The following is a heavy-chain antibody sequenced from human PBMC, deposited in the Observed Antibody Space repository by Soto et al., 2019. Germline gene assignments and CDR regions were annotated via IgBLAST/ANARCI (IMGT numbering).Heavy chain of an antibody. D-gene: IGHD2-15*01. Sequence: KSSETLSLTCAVYGGSVSGYYWSWIRQPPVKGLEWIGEINHSRSTNYNPSFKSRVTISVDTSKNQFSLKLSSVTAADTAVYYCSRRSKGPTRCMDVWGQGTTVTVSS. CDR2: INHSRST. CDR3: SRRSKGPTRCMDV. CDR1: GGSVSGYY. V-gene: IGHV4-34*01. J-gene: IGHJ6*02.